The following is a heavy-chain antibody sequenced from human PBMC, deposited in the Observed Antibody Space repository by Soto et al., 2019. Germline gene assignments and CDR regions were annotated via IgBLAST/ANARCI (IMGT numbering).Heavy chain of an antibody. CDR3: ARSGSYGMYV. D-gene: IGHD3-10*01. V-gene: IGHV1-18*01. Sequence: QVQLVQSGVEVKKPGASVNVSCKASGYTFTSYGICWVRQAPGQGLEWLGWVSTLNGNTNYVQKLQGRVTMTTDTSTCTAYMELRSLSSDDTAVYYWARSGSYGMYVWGQGTTVTVSS. CDR1: GYTFTSYG. CDR2: VSTLNGNT. J-gene: IGHJ6*02.